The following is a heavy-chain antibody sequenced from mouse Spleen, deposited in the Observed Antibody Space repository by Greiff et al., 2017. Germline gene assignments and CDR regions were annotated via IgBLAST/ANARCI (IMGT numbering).Heavy chain of an antibody. CDR2: INPNNGGT. CDR3: ARGSYYYGSSYYAMDY. J-gene: IGHJ4*01. Sequence: VQLQQSGAELVRPGTSVKIPCKASGYTFTDYNLDWVKQSHGKSLEWIGDINPNNGGTIYNQKFKGKATLTVDKSSSTAYMELRSLTSEDTAVYYCARGSYYYGSSYYAMDYWGQGTSVTVSS. CDR1: GYTFTDYN. V-gene: IGHV1-18*01. D-gene: IGHD1-1*01.